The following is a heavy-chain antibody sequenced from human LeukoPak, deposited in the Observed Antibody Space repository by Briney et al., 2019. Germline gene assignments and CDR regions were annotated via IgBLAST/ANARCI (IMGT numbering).Heavy chain of an antibody. CDR1: GFTVSSNY. V-gene: IGHV3-66*01. D-gene: IGHD3-22*01. CDR2: IYSGGST. J-gene: IGHJ4*02. CDR3: ARSDYYDSSGYRQIEDY. Sequence: PGGSLRLSCAASGFTVSSNYMSWVRQAPGKGLEWVSVIYSGGSTYYADSVKGRFTISRDNSKNTLYLQMNSLRAEDTAVYYCARSDYYDSSGYRQIEDYWGQGTLVTVSS.